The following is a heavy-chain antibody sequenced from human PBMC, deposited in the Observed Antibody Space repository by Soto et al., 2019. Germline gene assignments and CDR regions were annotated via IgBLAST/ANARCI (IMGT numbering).Heavy chain of an antibody. CDR2: IYYSGST. J-gene: IGHJ4*02. CDR3: ARHCSGGSCYSGFDY. CDR1: GGSISSGGYY. V-gene: IGHV4-39*01. Sequence: SETLSLTCTVSGGSISSGGYYWSWIRQHPGKGLEWIGEIYYSGSTYYNPSLKSRVTISVDTSKNQFSLKLSSVTAADTAVYYCARHCSGGSCYSGFDYWGQGTLVTVSS. D-gene: IGHD2-15*01.